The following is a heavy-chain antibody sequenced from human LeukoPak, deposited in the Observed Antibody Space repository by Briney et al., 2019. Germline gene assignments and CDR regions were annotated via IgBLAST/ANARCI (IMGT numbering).Heavy chain of an antibody. J-gene: IGHJ3*02. V-gene: IGHV3-23*01. CDR1: GFTFSAYA. Sequence: GGSLRLSCTASGFTFSAYAMMWVRQAPGKGPEWVPAIRGGGGSAFYADSVKGRFTISRDNSKYTLFLQMNSLRAEDTAVYYCARDPNGDYIGAFDMWGPGTMVTVSS. CDR2: IRGGGGSA. D-gene: IGHD4-17*01. CDR3: ARDPNGDYIGAFDM.